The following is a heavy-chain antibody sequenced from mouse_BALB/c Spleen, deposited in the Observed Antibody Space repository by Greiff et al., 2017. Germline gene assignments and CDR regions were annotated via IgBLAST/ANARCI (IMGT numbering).Heavy chain of an antibody. Sequence: EVKLMESGGGLVKPGGSLKLSCAASGFTFSSYTMSWVRQTPEKRLEWVATISSGGSYTYYPDSVKGRFTISRDNAKNTLYLQMSSLKSEDTAMYYCTRDDGYSRGFAYWGQGTLVTVSA. CDR1: GFTFSSYT. D-gene: IGHD2-3*01. J-gene: IGHJ3*01. V-gene: IGHV5-6-4*01. CDR3: TRDDGYSRGFAY. CDR2: ISSGGSYT.